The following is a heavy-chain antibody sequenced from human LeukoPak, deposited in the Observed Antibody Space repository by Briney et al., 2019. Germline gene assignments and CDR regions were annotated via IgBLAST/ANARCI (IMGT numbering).Heavy chain of an antibody. V-gene: IGHV6-1*01. CDR2: TYYRSKWYN. Sequence: SQTLSLTCAISGDSVSSNSAAWNWIRQSPSRGLEWLGRTYYRSKWYNDYAVSVKSRITINPDTSKNQFSLQLNSVTPEDTAVYYCAGELLWFGELLGVWFDPWGQGTLVAVSS. D-gene: IGHD3-10*01. J-gene: IGHJ5*02. CDR3: AGELLWFGELLGVWFDP. CDR1: GDSVSSNSAA.